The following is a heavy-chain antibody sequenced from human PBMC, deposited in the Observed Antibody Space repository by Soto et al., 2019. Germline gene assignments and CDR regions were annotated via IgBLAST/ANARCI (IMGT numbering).Heavy chain of an antibody. CDR3: ARADRKLRFLEWLFPTPFDY. V-gene: IGHV4-38-2*01. J-gene: IGHJ4*02. CDR1: GYSISSGYY. CDR2: IYHSGST. Sequence: TLSLTCAVSGYSISSGYYWGWIRQPPGKGLEWIGSIYHSGSTYYNPSLKSRVTISVDTSKNQFSLKLSSVTAADTAVYYCARADRKLRFLEWLFPTPFDYWGQGTLVTVSS. D-gene: IGHD3-3*01.